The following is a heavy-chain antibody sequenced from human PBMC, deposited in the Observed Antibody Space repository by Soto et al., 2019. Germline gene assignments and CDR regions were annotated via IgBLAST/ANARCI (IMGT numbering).Heavy chain of an antibody. J-gene: IGHJ4*02. CDR3: AKHGGPPTYYDFWIGYSNYFDY. Sequence: GGSLRLSCAASGFTFSSYAMSWVRQAPGKGLEWVSAISGSGGSTYYADSVKGRFTISRDNSKNTLYLQMNSLRAEDTAVYYCAKHGGPPTYYDFWIGYSNYFDYWGQGTLVTGSS. CDR2: ISGSGGST. CDR1: GFTFSSYA. V-gene: IGHV3-23*01. D-gene: IGHD3-3*01.